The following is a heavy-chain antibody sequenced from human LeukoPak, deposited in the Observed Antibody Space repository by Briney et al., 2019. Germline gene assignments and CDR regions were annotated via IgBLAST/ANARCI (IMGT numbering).Heavy chain of an antibody. J-gene: IGHJ4*02. Sequence: GGSLRLSCAASGFTINSYEMDWVRQAPEKGLEWISYISSSGGYMYADSVKGRFTISRHNAKNSLYLQMNSLRAEDTGVYYCARHNGSYDYWGQGTLVTVSS. D-gene: IGHD6-19*01. CDR2: ISSSGGYM. V-gene: IGHV3-48*03. CDR1: GFTINSYE. CDR3: ARHNGSYDY.